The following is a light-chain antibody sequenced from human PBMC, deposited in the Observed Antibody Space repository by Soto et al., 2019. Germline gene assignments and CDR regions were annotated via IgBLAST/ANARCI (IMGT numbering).Light chain of an antibody. J-gene: IGLJ1*01. CDR1: SSDVGGYNY. CDR3: CSFTSSSTPYV. CDR2: EVS. V-gene: IGLV2-14*01. Sequence: QSVLTQPASVSGSPGQSITISCTGTSSDVGGYNYVSWYQQHPGKAPKLMIYEVSNRPSGVSNRFSGSKSGNTASLTISGLQAEDEADYYCCSFTSSSTPYVFGTGTKLTVL.